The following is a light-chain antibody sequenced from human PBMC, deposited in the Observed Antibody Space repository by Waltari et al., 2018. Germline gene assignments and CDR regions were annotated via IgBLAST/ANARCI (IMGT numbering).Light chain of an antibody. J-gene: IGKJ1*01. Sequence: DIQMTQSPSTLSASVGDTVTITCRASQSIDNWVAWYQQKPGKAPNLLIHKASILQSGAPPRFSASGSGTEFTLTISRLLPDDFATYYCQYYYSFSRTFGQGTKVEMK. CDR2: KAS. CDR3: QYYYSFSRT. V-gene: IGKV1-5*03. CDR1: QSIDNW.